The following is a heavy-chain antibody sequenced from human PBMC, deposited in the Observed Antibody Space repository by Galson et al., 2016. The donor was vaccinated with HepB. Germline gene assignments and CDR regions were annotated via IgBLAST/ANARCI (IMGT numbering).Heavy chain of an antibody. CDR1: GFTFSTYW. D-gene: IGHD1-20*01. CDR2: GNTDGSGA. Sequence: SLRLSCAASGFTFSTYWMHWVRQAPGKGLVWLSRGNTDGSGADYAESVKGRFTISRENSKNTLYLEMNSLRAEDTAVYYCARDNWDDAGCSVDHWGQGTLVTVSS. CDR3: ARDNWDDAGCSVDH. J-gene: IGHJ4*02. V-gene: IGHV3-74*01.